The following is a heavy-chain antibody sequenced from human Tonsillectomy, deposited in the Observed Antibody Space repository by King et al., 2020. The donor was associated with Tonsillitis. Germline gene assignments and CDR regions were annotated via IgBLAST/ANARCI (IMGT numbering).Heavy chain of an antibody. CDR1: GGSINTGAYY. J-gene: IGHJ4*02. CDR3: ARGDRISIFGVITGPLDY. D-gene: IGHD3-3*01. CDR2: IYYSGIT. Sequence: LQLQESGPGLVKPSQTLSLTCSVSGGSINTGAYYWGWIRQHPGKGLEWIGYIYYSGITYYNPSLKNRVTISLDTSKNQFSLKLSSVTAADTAVYYCARGDRISIFGVITGPLDYWGQGTQVTVSS. V-gene: IGHV4-31*03.